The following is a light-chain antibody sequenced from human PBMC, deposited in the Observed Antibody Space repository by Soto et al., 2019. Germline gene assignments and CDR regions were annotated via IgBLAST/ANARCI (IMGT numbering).Light chain of an antibody. V-gene: IGLV2-14*01. Sequence: QSALTQPASVSGSPGQSITIPCTGTSSDVGGYNYVSWYQQHPGKDPKLMIYDVSNRPSGVSNRFSGSKSGNTASLTISGLQAGDEADYYCSSYTSSSTLVVFGGGTKLTVL. CDR1: SSDVGGYNY. CDR3: SSYTSSSTLVV. CDR2: DVS. J-gene: IGLJ2*01.